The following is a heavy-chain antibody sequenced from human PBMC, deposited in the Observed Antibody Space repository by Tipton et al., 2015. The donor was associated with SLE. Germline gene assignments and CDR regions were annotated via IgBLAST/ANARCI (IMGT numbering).Heavy chain of an antibody. CDR1: GFTVTTNY. J-gene: IGHJ6*03. CDR3: AKVGDYYDSSGYRACYYYMDV. D-gene: IGHD3-22*01. V-gene: IGHV3-43D*03. CDR2: ISWDGGST. Sequence: SLRLSCAASGFTVTTNYMSWVRQAPGKGLEWVSLISWDGGSTYYADSVKGRFTISRDNSKNSLYLQMNSLRAEDTALYYCAKVGDYYDSSGYRACYYYMDVWGKGTTVTVSS.